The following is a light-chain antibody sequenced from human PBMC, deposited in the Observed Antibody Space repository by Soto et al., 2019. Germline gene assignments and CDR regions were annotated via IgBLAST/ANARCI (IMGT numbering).Light chain of an antibody. CDR2: AAS. CDR1: QDISNY. Sequence: DIQMPHAPSSLSASVGDIVTITCQASQDISNYLAWFQQKPREAPKSLIYAASSLRSWVPSKFSGNGSWAAFTLTFSCLQPEGFSTYYCQQYNRYPITFGLGTRVAVK. CDR3: QQYNRYPIT. V-gene: IGKV1-16*02. J-gene: IGKJ5*01.